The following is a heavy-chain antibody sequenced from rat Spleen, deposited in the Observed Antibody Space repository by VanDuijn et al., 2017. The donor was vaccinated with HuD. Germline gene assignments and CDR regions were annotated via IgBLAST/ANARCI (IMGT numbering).Heavy chain of an antibody. D-gene: IGHD1-9*01. J-gene: IGHJ3*01. CDR1: GFTFDNYD. Sequence: EVQLVESGGDLVQPGRSLKLSCAASGFTFDNYDMAWVRQAPTKGLEWVASISPSGAGTYYRDSVKGRFTISRDNAKSTLSLQMDSLRSEDTATYYCARRHYGYTDYFDYWGQGTLVTVSS. CDR3: ARRHYGYTDYFDY. CDR2: ISPSGAGT. V-gene: IGHV5S23*01.